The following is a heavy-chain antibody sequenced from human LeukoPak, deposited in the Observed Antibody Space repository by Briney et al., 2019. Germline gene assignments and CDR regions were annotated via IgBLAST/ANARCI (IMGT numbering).Heavy chain of an antibody. V-gene: IGHV3-21*01. CDR2: ISSSSTYI. D-gene: IGHD3-22*01. CDR3: ARDYDSSGQNDY. Sequence: GGSLRLSCAASGFTFSRYSMNWVRQAPGKGLEWVSSISSSSTYIYYADSVKGRFPISRDNAENSLYLQMNSLRAEDTAVYYCARDYDSSGQNDYWGQGTLVTVSS. J-gene: IGHJ4*02. CDR1: GFTFSRYS.